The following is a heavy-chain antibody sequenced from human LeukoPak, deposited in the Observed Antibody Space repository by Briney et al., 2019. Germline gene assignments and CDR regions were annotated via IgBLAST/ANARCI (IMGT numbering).Heavy chain of an antibody. J-gene: IGHJ4*02. CDR1: GYAFTSYY. CDR3: ARDNYRYSGTYSWSPFDY. V-gene: IGHV1-2*02. Sequence: ASVKVSCKASGYAFTSYYIHWVRQAPGQGLEWMGWINPNSGGTNYAQKFQGRVTITRDTSASTAYMELSSLRSEDTAVYYCARDNYRYSGTYSWSPFDYWGQGTLVTVSS. CDR2: INPNSGGT. D-gene: IGHD1-26*01.